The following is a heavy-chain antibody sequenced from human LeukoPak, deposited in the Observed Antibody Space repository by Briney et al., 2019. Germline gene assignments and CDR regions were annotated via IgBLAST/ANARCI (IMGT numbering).Heavy chain of an antibody. V-gene: IGHV1-2*06. CDR1: GYTFTDYA. J-gene: IGHJ4*02. D-gene: IGHD5-18*01. CDR2: IDPNSGGT. Sequence: ASVKVSCKASGYTFTDYAMHWLRQAPGQGLEWMGRIDPNSGGTHYPQKFQGRVTVTRDTSITTAYMELTRLTSDDTAVYYCARQLSLDYWGQGTLVTVSS. CDR3: ARQLSLDY.